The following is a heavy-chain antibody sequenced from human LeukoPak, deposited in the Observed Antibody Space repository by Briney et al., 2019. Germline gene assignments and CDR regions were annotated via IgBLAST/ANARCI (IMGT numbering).Heavy chain of an antibody. CDR2: ISYDGSNK. CDR1: GFTFSSYG. D-gene: IGHD6-6*01. Sequence: GGSLRLSCAASGFTFSSYGMHWVRQAPGKGLEWVAVISYDGSNKYYADSVKGRFTISRDNAKNSLYLQMNSLRAEDTAVYYCARDLAARPYWGQGTLVTVSS. CDR3: ARDLAARPY. J-gene: IGHJ4*02. V-gene: IGHV3-30*03.